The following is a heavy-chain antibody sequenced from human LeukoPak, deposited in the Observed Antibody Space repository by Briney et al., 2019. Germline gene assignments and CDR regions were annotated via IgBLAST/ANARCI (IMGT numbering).Heavy chain of an antibody. CDR2: IIPIFGTA. D-gene: IGHD2-15*01. J-gene: IGHJ4*02. CDR3: ARDGPLHHCSAFSCYSAH. CDR1: GYTLTELS. Sequence: SVKVSCKVSGYTLTELSMHWVRQAPGQGLEWMGGIIPIFGTANYAQKFQGRVTITADESTSTAYMELSSLRSEDTAVYYCARDGPLHHCSAFSCYSAHWGQGTLVTVSS. V-gene: IGHV1-69*13.